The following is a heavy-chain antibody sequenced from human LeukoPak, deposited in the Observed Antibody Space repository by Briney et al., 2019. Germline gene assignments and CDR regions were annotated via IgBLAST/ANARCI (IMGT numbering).Heavy chain of an antibody. CDR3: ARDLGESSSWYHADYYYYMDV. J-gene: IGHJ6*03. CDR2: INPNSGGT. CDR1: GYTFTGYY. V-gene: IGHV1-2*02. Sequence: GASVKVSCKASGYTFTGYYKHWVRQAPGQGLEWMGWINPNSGGTNYAQKFQGRVTMTRDTSISTAYMELSRLRSDDTAVYYCARDLGESSSWYHADYYYYMDVWGKGTTVTVSS. D-gene: IGHD6-13*01.